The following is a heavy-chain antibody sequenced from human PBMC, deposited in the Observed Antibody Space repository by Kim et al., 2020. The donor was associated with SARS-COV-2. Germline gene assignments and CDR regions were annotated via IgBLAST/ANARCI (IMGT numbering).Heavy chain of an antibody. Sequence: SETLSLTCTVSGGSISSSSYYWGRIRQPPGKGLEWIGSIYYSGSTYYNPSLKSRVTISVDTSKNQFSLKLSSVTAADTAVYYCASGRDYSSGYTYYFDYWGQGTLVTVSS. V-gene: IGHV4-39*01. CDR3: ASGRDYSSGYTYYFDY. CDR1: GGSISSSSYY. D-gene: IGHD3-22*01. J-gene: IGHJ4*02. CDR2: IYYSGST.